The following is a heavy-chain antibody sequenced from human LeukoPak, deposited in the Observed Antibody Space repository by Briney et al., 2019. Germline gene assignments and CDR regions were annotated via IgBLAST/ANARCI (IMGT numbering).Heavy chain of an antibody. CDR3: ARDRELLGRTAFDI. Sequence: SVKVSCKASGGSFSSYAISWVRQTPGQGLEWMGGIIPIFGTAKYAQKFQGRVTITTDEYTSTAYMEMSSLRSEDTAVYYCARDRELLGRTAFDIWGQGTMVTVSS. J-gene: IGHJ3*02. D-gene: IGHD1-26*01. CDR1: GGSFSSYA. V-gene: IGHV1-69*05. CDR2: IIPIFGTA.